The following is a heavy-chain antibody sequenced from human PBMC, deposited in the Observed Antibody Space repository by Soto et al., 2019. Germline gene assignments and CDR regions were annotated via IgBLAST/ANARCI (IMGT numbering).Heavy chain of an antibody. CDR3: ARCQTNSLLKAHCSGGSCYYNWFDP. V-gene: IGHV1-69*01. CDR1: GGTFSSYA. D-gene: IGHD2-15*01. Sequence: QVQLVQSGAEVKKPGSSVKVSCKASGGTFSSYAISWVRQAPGQGLELMGGIIPIFGTANYAQKFQGRVTITADESTSTAYMELSSLRSEDTAVYYCARCQTNSLLKAHCSGGSCYYNWFDPWGQGTLVTVSS. CDR2: IIPIFGTA. J-gene: IGHJ5*02.